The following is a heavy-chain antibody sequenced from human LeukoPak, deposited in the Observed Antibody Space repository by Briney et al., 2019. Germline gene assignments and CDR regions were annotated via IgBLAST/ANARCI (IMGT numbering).Heavy chain of an antibody. CDR1: GFTFSSYG. Sequence: GGSLRLSCAASGFTFSSYGMHWVRQAPGKGLEWVAFIRYDGSNKYYADSVKGRFTISRDNSKNTLYLQMNSLRAEDTAVYYCARGPTTSPWWEPAYYFDYWGQGTLVTVSS. CDR2: IRYDGSNK. D-gene: IGHD1-26*01. CDR3: ARGPTTSPWWEPAYYFDY. J-gene: IGHJ4*02. V-gene: IGHV3-30*02.